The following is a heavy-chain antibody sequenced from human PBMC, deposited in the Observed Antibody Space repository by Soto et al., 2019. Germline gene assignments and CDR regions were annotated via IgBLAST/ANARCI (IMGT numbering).Heavy chain of an antibody. J-gene: IGHJ4*02. CDR1: GYTFTSYD. V-gene: IGHV1-8*01. CDR2: MNPNTGDS. D-gene: IGHD1-1*01. CDR3: ARRAETNGWNGFGADKYYFDF. Sequence: ASVKVSCKASGYTFTSYDIYWLRQATVQGLEWMGWMNPNTGDSSYAQKFQGRVTMTSDTSITTAHMELSSLRSEDTAVYYCARRAETNGWNGFGADKYYFDFWGQGTLVTVSS.